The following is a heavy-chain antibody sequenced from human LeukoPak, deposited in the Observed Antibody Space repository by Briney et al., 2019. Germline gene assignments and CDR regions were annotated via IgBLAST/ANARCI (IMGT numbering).Heavy chain of an antibody. Sequence: SETLSLTCSVSGGSISSGDYYWSWIRQPPGKGLEWIGYIYYSGSTYYNPSLKSRVTISVETSKYQFSLRLSSVTAADTAVYYCARVYYDSSNYYYVLSWGQGTLVTVSS. CDR3: ARVYYDSSNYYYVLS. CDR1: GGSISSGDYY. V-gene: IGHV4-30-4*08. D-gene: IGHD3-22*01. CDR2: IYYSGST. J-gene: IGHJ4*02.